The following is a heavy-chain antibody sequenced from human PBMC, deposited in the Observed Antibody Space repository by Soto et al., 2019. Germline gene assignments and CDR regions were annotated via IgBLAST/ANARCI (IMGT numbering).Heavy chain of an antibody. CDR3: ARTPRGQYYYDSSAAFDI. CDR2: IYHSGST. V-gene: IGHV4-4*02. J-gene: IGHJ3*02. D-gene: IGHD3-22*01. Sequence: PSETLSLTCAVSGGSISSSNWWSWVRQPPGKGLEWIGEIYHSGSTNYNPSLKSRVTISVDKSKNQFSLKLSSVTAADTAVYYCARTPRGQYYYDSSAAFDIWGQGTMVTVSS. CDR1: GGSISSSNW.